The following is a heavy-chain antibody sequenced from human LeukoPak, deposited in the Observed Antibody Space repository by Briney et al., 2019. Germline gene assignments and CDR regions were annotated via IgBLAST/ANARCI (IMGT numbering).Heavy chain of an antibody. V-gene: IGHV4-59*08. CDR2: IYYSGST. Sequence: ETLSLTCTVSGGSISSYYWSWIRQPPGKGLEWIGYIYYSGSTNYNPSLKSRVTISVDTSKNQFSLKLSSVTAADTAVYYCARGYSYGWGPFDYWGQGTLVTVSS. J-gene: IGHJ4*02. D-gene: IGHD5-18*01. CDR1: GGSISSYY. CDR3: ARGYSYGWGPFDY.